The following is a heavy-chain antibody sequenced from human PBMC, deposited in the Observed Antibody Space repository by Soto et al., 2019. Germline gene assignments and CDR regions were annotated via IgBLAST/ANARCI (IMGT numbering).Heavy chain of an antibody. CDR3: ARDQGRSITCQLDY. CDR2: ISYDGSNT. CDR1: GFTFSTYA. J-gene: IGHJ4*02. D-gene: IGHD2-2*01. V-gene: IGHV3-30-3*01. Sequence: GGSLRLSCAVSGFTFSTYAMHWVRQAPGKGLEWVAVISYDGSNTYYADSVKGRFTISRDNMLYLQMNSLRAEDTAVYYCARDQGRSITCQLDYWGQGTLVTVSS.